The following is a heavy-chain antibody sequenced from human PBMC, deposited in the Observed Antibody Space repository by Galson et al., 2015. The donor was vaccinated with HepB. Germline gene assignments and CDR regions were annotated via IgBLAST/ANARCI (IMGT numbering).Heavy chain of an antibody. CDR3: ASLSTQGAFDI. CDR1: GDSVSSNSAA. Sequence: CAISGDSVSSNSAAWNWIRRSPSRGLEWLGRTYYRSKWYNDYAVSVKSRITINPDTSKNQFSLQLNSVTPEDTAVYYCASLSTQGAFDIWGQGTMVTVSS. V-gene: IGHV6-1*01. J-gene: IGHJ3*02. CDR2: TYYRSKWYN.